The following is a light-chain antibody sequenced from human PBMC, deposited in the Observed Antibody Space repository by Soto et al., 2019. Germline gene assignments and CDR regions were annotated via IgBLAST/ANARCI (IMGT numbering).Light chain of an antibody. V-gene: IGKV1-33*01. CDR3: QQYDNLPSIT. CDR1: QDIPNY. CDR2: DAS. Sequence: DIQMTQSPSSLFASVGDRVTITCQASQDIPNYLNWYQQKPGKAPKLLIYDASNLETGVPSRFSGSRSGTDFTFTISSLQPEDIATYYCQQYDNLPSITFGQGTRLEIK. J-gene: IGKJ5*01.